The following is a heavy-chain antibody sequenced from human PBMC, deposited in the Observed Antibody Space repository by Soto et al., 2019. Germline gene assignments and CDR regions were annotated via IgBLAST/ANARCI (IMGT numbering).Heavy chain of an antibody. CDR3: ARDLTTATGAFDY. J-gene: IGHJ4*02. Sequence: EVQLVESGGGLVKPGGSLRLSCAASGFSLRSYSMNWVRQAPGKGLEWVSSISSSSNNIYYADSVKGRFTISRDNAKNSLFLQVNSLRGEDTAVYFCARDLTTATGAFDYWGQGTLVTVSS. CDR2: ISSSSNNI. D-gene: IGHD6-13*01. CDR1: GFSLRSYS. V-gene: IGHV3-21*01.